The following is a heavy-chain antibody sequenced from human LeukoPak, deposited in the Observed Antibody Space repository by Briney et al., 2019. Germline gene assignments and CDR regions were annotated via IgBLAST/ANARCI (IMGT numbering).Heavy chain of an antibody. Sequence: PGGSLRLSCAASGFTFRSYAMSWVRQAPGKGLEWVSYISSAGSNKYHSDSVRGRFTISRDNAKNSLYLQMNSLRGEDSGVYYCARYYGSGTYSFYYYYMDVWGKGTTVTISS. V-gene: IGHV3-48*03. D-gene: IGHD3-10*01. CDR3: ARYYGSGTYSFYYYYMDV. J-gene: IGHJ6*03. CDR1: GFTFRSYA. CDR2: ISSAGSNK.